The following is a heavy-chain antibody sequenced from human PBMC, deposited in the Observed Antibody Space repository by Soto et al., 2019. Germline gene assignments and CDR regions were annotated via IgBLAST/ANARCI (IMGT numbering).Heavy chain of an antibody. D-gene: IGHD6-6*01. J-gene: IGHJ6*02. CDR3: ARDLDVAAREYHYYGMDV. CDR2: INPSGGST. Sequence: ASVKVSCKASGYTFTSYYMHWVRQAPGQGLEWMGIINPSGGSTSYAQKFQGRVTMTRDTSTSTVYMELSSLRSEDTAVYYCARDLDVAAREYHYYGMDVWGQGTTVTVSS. V-gene: IGHV1-46*01. CDR1: GYTFTSYY.